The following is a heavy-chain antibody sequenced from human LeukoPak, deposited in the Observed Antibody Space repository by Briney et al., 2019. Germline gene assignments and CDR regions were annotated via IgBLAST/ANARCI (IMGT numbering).Heavy chain of an antibody. V-gene: IGHV4-34*01. CDR1: GGAFSGYY. D-gene: IGHD3-22*01. CDR2: INHSGST. J-gene: IGHJ4*02. CDR3: ARRPYYYDSSGGIDY. Sequence: PSETLSLTCAVYGGAFSGYYWSWIRQPPGKGLEWIGEINHSGSTNYNPSLKSRVTISVDTSKNQFSLKLSSVTAADTAVYYCARRPYYYDSSGGIDYWGQGTLVTASS.